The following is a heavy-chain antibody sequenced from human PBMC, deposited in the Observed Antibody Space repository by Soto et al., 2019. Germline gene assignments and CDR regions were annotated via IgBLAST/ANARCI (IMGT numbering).Heavy chain of an antibody. Sequence: PSETLSLTCIVSGGSITNNDYYWGWIRRPPGKGLEWIGTIHYSGGASYNPSLKSRVIISADTSKNQFSLRLSSVTAADTAVYYCARRTPLYASESSRFDPWGQGALVTVYS. J-gene: IGHJ5*02. CDR3: ARRTPLYASESSRFDP. V-gene: IGHV4-39*01. CDR2: IHYSGGA. D-gene: IGHD3-10*01. CDR1: GGSITNNDYY.